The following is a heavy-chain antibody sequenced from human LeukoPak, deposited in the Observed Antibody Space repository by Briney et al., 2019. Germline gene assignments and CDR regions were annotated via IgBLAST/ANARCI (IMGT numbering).Heavy chain of an antibody. D-gene: IGHD6-13*01. Sequence: GGSLRLSCAASGFTFSSYGMHWVRQAPGKGLEWAAVIWYDGSNKYYADSVKGRFTISRDNSKNTLYLQMNSLRAEDTAVYYCARDPSIAAAGTADYWGQGTLVTVSS. CDR3: ARDPSIAAAGTADY. CDR1: GFTFSSYG. J-gene: IGHJ4*02. V-gene: IGHV3-33*01. CDR2: IWYDGSNK.